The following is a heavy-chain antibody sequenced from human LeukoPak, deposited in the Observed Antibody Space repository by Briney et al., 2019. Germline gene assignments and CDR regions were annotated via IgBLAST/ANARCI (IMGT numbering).Heavy chain of an antibody. Sequence: PSETLSLTCAVYGGSFSGYYWSWIRQPPGKGLEWIGEINHSGSTNYNPSLKSRVTISVDTSKNQFSLKLSSVTAADTAVYYCARAMGDCSGGSCYFPVYYYYYYMDVWGKGTTVTVSS. CDR2: INHSGST. CDR3: ARAMGDCSGGSCYFPVYYYYYYMDV. CDR1: GGSFSGYY. J-gene: IGHJ6*03. V-gene: IGHV4-34*01. D-gene: IGHD2-15*01.